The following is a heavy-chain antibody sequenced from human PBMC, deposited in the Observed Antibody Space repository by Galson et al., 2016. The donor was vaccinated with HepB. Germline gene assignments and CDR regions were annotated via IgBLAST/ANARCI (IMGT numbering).Heavy chain of an antibody. D-gene: IGHD3-10*01. Sequence: SLRLSCAASGFIFSNYSMNWVRQAPGKGLEWVSAISSSSSYIYYADSVKGRFTISRDNVKKSLYLEMNSLRAEDTAVYYCARPETWGNYYNVDYFDYWGQGTLVTVSS. V-gene: IGHV3-21*01. CDR1: GFIFSNYS. J-gene: IGHJ4*02. CDR3: ARPETWGNYYNVDYFDY. CDR2: ISSSSSYI.